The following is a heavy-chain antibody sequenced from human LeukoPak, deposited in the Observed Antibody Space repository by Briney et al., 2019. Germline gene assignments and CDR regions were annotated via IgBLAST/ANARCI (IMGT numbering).Heavy chain of an antibody. J-gene: IGHJ4*02. CDR3: ATDPGIVGPTSTFDY. V-gene: IGHV1-69*04. D-gene: IGHD1-26*01. CDR1: GCTFSSYA. CDR2: IIPILGIA. Sequence: SVKVSCKASGCTFSSYAISWVRQAPGQGLEGMGRIIPILGIANYAQKFQGRVTITADKSTSTAYMELSSLRSEDTAVYYCATDPGIVGPTSTFDYWGQGTLVTVSS.